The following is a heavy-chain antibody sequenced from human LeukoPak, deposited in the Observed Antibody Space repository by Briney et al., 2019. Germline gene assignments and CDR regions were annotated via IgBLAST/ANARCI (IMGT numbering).Heavy chain of an antibody. Sequence: PSETLSLTCTVSGGSLSSSSYYWGWIRQPPGKGLEWIGSIYYSGSTYYNPSLKSRVTISVDTSKNQFSLKLSSVTAADTAVYYCARQGYQVAELWGQGTLVTVSS. D-gene: IGHD6-19*01. J-gene: IGHJ4*02. V-gene: IGHV4-39*01. CDR1: GGSLSSSSYY. CDR3: ARQGYQVAEL. CDR2: IYYSGST.